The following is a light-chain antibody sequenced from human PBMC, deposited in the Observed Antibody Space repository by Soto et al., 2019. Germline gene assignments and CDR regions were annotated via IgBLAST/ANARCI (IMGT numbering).Light chain of an antibody. Sequence: EIVLTQSLGTLSLSPGERATLSCRASQSVSNNYLAWYQQKPGQAPRLRIYGASNRATGIPDRFSGSGSGTDFALTISRLETEDFAVYYCQQYGSSGTFGQGNKVEI. V-gene: IGKV3-20*01. J-gene: IGKJ1*01. CDR2: GAS. CDR1: QSVSNNY. CDR3: QQYGSSGT.